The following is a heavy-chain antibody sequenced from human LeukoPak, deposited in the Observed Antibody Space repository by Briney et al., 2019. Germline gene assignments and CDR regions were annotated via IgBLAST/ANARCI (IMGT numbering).Heavy chain of an antibody. Sequence: GRSLRLSCAASGFTFSSYGMHWVRQAPGKGLEWVAVIWHDGSNKYYADSVKGRFTISRDNSKNTLYLQMNSLRAEDTAVYYCAKGSGSLDHWGQGTLVTVSS. CDR2: IWHDGSNK. J-gene: IGHJ4*02. D-gene: IGHD3-10*01. V-gene: IGHV3-33*06. CDR1: GFTFSSYG. CDR3: AKGSGSLDH.